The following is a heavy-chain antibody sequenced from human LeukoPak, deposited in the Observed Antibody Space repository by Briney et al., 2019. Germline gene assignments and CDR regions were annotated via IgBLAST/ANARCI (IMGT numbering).Heavy chain of an antibody. Sequence: ASVKVSCKASGYIFTGYGISWARQAPGQGLEWMGWISVFSGKTNYAQKFQGRVTMTTETSTSTAYMELRSLRSDDTAVYYCARERYSSGPSYMDVWGKGTTVTVS. CDR1: GYIFTGYG. CDR2: ISVFSGKT. D-gene: IGHD6-25*01. J-gene: IGHJ6*03. V-gene: IGHV1-18*01. CDR3: ARERYSSGPSYMDV.